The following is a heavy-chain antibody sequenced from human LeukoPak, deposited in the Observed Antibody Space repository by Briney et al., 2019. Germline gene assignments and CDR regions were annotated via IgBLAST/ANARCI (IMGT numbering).Heavy chain of an antibody. J-gene: IGHJ4*02. CDR3: AKDVCTSPRCLLYFDS. CDR2: ISGFNT. V-gene: IGHV3-23*01. CDR1: GSAFSNYA. Sequence: GGSLRLSCTTPGSAFSNYAMNWVRQAPGKGPEWVSGISGFNTYYADSVKGRFTIFRDNSKNVLYLQMDRLRAEDTAVYSCAKDVCTSPRCLLYFDSWGQGTLVTVSS. D-gene: IGHD2-8*01.